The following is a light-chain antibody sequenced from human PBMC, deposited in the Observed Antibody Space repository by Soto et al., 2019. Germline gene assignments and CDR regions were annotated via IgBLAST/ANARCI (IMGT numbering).Light chain of an antibody. Sequence: QSALTQPASVSGSPGQSITISCTGTSSDVGNYNLVSWYQQYPGRAPQLIIYEVTKRPSGVSNRFSGSKSGNTASLTISGLRADDEADYSCCSYSGSSTFVIFGGGTKLTVL. J-gene: IGLJ2*01. CDR1: SSDVGNYNL. V-gene: IGLV2-23*02. CDR2: EVT. CDR3: CSYSGSSTFVI.